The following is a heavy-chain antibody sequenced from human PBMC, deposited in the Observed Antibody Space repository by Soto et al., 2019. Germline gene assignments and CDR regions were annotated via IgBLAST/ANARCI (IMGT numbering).Heavy chain of an antibody. Sequence: GGSLRLSCAASGFTFSSYSMNWVRQAPGKGLEWVSSISSSSSYIYYADSVKGRFTISRDNAKNSLYLQMNSLRAEDTAVYYCARDEFGSAMVRDFDYWGQGTLVTVSS. V-gene: IGHV3-21*01. J-gene: IGHJ4*02. CDR1: GFTFSSYS. D-gene: IGHD5-18*01. CDR3: ARDEFGSAMVRDFDY. CDR2: ISSSSSYI.